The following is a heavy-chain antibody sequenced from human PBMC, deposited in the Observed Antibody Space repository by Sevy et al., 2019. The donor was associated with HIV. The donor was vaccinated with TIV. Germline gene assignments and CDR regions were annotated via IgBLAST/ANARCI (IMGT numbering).Heavy chain of an antibody. CDR1: GGSISSGSYY. J-gene: IGHJ5*02. V-gene: IGHV4-61*02. D-gene: IGHD2-2*01. CDR2: IYSSGST. CDR3: AREGSTWAGWFDP. Sequence: SKTLSLTCTVSGGSISSGSYYWSWIRQPAGKGLEWIGRIYSSGSTNYNPSLKSRVTISVDTSKNQFSLKLSSVTAADTAVYYCAREGSTWAGWFDPWGQGTLVTVSS.